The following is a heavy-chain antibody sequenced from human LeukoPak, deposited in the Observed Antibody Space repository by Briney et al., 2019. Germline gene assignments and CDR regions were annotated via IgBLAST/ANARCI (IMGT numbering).Heavy chain of an antibody. CDR2: INPNSGGT. V-gene: IGHV1-2*02. D-gene: IGHD2-2*01. Sequence: ASVKVSCKASGYTFTGYYMHWVRQAPGQGLEWMGWINPNSGGTDYAQKFQGRVTMTRDTSISTAYMELSRLRSDDTAVYYCARDWTGVIVVVPAANWFDPWGQGTLVTVSS. CDR1: GYTFTGYY. J-gene: IGHJ5*02. CDR3: ARDWTGVIVVVPAANWFDP.